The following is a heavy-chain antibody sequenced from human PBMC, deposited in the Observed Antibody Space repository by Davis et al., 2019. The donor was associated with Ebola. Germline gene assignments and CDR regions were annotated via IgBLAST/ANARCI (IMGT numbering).Heavy chain of an antibody. CDR2: ISAYNGNT. D-gene: IGHD3-22*01. V-gene: IGHV1-18*04. J-gene: IGHJ4*02. CDR1: GYTFTSYG. Sequence: AASVKVSCKASGYTFTSYGISWVRQAPGQGLEWMGWISAYNGNTNYAQKLQGRVTMTTDTSTSTAYMELRSLRSDDTAVYCCARIKYYYDSSDLGDYWGQGTLVTVSS. CDR3: ARIKYYYDSSDLGDY.